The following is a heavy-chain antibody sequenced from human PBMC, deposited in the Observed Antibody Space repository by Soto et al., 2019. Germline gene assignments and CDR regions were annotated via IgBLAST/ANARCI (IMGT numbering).Heavy chain of an antibody. CDR1: GFTFKTYD. D-gene: IGHD3-22*01. CDR3: ARPLRGYYYPSELDY. CDR2: MRFDGSNK. J-gene: IGHJ4*02. V-gene: IGHV3-33*01. Sequence: QVQLVESGGGVVQPGRSLRLSCTASGFTFKTYDMHWVRQAPGKGLEWVAVMRFDGSNKYYADSVKGRFTISRDNTQNTLYLQMTSLRAEDTAVYYCARPLRGYYYPSELDYWGQGTLVTVSS.